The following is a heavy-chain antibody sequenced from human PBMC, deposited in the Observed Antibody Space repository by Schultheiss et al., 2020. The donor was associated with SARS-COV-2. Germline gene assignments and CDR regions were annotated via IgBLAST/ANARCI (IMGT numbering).Heavy chain of an antibody. J-gene: IGHJ4*02. Sequence: GESLKISCAASGFTFSSYSVNWVRQAPGKGLEWVSSISSSSIYTSYADSLKGRFTISRDNAKNSLYLQMNSLRAEDTAVYYCARGILGQTFDSWGQGTLVTVSS. CDR1: GFTFSSYS. V-gene: IGHV3-21*01. CDR3: ARGILGQTFDS. CDR2: ISSSSIYT.